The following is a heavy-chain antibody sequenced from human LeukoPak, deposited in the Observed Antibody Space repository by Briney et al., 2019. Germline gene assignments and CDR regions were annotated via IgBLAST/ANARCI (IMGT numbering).Heavy chain of an antibody. CDR1: GFTFDDYG. V-gene: IGHV3-20*04. J-gene: IGHJ4*02. CDR2: INWNGGST. D-gene: IGHD3-10*01. CDR3: AKEAGYYGSGSYYTDY. Sequence: GRSLRLSCAASGFTFDDYGMSWGREAPGKGLEWVSGINWNGGSTGYADSVKGRFTISRDNSKNTLYLQMNSLRAEDTAVYYCAKEAGYYGSGSYYTDYWGQGTLVTVSS.